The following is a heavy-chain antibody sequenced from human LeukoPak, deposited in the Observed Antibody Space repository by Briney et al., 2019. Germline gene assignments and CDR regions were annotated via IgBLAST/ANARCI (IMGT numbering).Heavy chain of an antibody. J-gene: IGHJ4*02. Sequence: GGSLRLSCAASGFTFSDYNMNWVRQAPGKGLEWVSAISGSGGSTYYADSVKGRFTISRDNSKNTLHLQMNSLRADDTAVYYCAKGGCSWSEIDYWGQGTLVTVSS. CDR1: GFTFSDYN. V-gene: IGHV3-23*01. CDR3: AKGGCSWSEIDY. D-gene: IGHD6-13*01. CDR2: ISGSGGST.